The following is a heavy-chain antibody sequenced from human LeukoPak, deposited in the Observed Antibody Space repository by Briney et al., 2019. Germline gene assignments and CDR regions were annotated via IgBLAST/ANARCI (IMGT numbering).Heavy chain of an antibody. CDR1: GGTSSSYA. CDR3: AKIAYCGGDCYSHPAQNAFDI. D-gene: IGHD2-21*02. Sequence: GASVKVSCNAAGGTSSSYAISGVRQAPGQGLEWMVGIIPIFGTANYAHKSQGRVTITADKSTSTAYLELSSLRSEDTAVYYCAKIAYCGGDCYSHPAQNAFDIWGQGTMVTVSS. CDR2: IIPIFGTA. J-gene: IGHJ3*02. V-gene: IGHV1-69*06.